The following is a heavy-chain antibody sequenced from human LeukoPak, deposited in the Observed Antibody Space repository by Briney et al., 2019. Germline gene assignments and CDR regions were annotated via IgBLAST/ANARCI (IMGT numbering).Heavy chain of an antibody. J-gene: IGHJ3*02. CDR3: ARKYGTITMTHFDI. V-gene: IGHV4-61*02. CDR2: IYTSGST. D-gene: IGHD3-22*01. CDR1: GRSISSGSYY. Sequence: PSQTLSLTCTVSGRSISSGSYYWTWIRQPAGKGLEWIGRIYTSGSTNYNPSLRSRITISVDSSKNQFSLKLSSVTAADAAVYYCARKYGTITMTHFDIWGQGTMVTVSS.